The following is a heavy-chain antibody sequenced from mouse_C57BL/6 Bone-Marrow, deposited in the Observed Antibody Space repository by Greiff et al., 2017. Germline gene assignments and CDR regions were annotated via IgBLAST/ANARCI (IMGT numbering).Heavy chain of an antibody. J-gene: IGHJ4*01. Sequence: VKLQQPGAELVMPGASVKLSCKASGYTFTSYWMHWVKQRPGQGLEWIGEIDPSDSYTNYNQQFKGKSTLTVDKSSSTAYMQLSSLTSEDSAVXDWARSIYEYDERYYAMDYWGQGTSVTVSS. CDR2: IDPSDSYT. D-gene: IGHD2-4*01. CDR3: ARSIYEYDERYYAMDY. CDR1: GYTFTSYW. V-gene: IGHV1-69*01.